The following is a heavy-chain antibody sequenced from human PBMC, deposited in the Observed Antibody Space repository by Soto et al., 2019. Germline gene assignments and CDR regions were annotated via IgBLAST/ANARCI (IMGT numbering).Heavy chain of an antibody. CDR3: ARQGYDFWSGYWAHFDY. Sequence: SETLSLTCTVSGGSISSYYWSWIRQPPGKGLEWIGSIYYSGSTYYNPSLKSRVTISVDTSKNQFSLKLSSVTAADTAVYYCARQGYDFWSGYWAHFDYWGQGTLVTVSS. CDR1: GGSISSYY. CDR2: IYYSGST. D-gene: IGHD3-3*01. J-gene: IGHJ4*02. V-gene: IGHV4-39*01.